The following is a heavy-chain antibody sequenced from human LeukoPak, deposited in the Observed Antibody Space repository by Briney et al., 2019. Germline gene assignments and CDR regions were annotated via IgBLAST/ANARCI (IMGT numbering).Heavy chain of an antibody. D-gene: IGHD3-22*01. CDR3: ARGGKGTMIVVVMAFDY. V-gene: IGHV3-9*01. Sequence: GGSLRLSCAASGFTFDDYAMHWVRHAPGKGLEWVSGISWNSGDIVYADSVEGRFTISRDNAKNSLYLQMNSLRAEDAAVYYCARGGKGTMIVVVMAFDYWGQGTLVTVSS. CDR2: ISWNSGDI. CDR1: GFTFDDYA. J-gene: IGHJ4*02.